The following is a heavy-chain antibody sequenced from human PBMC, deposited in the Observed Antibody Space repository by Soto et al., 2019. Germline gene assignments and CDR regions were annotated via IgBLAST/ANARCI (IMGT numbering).Heavy chain of an antibody. CDR1: GFTFSSYD. CDR2: IGTAGDT. J-gene: IGHJ4*02. CDR3: ARGIGFGEVMENFDY. D-gene: IGHD3-10*01. Sequence: GGSLRPSCAASGFTFSSYDMHWVRQATGKGLEWVSAIGTAGDTYYPGSVKGRFTISRENAKNSLYLQMNSLRAGDTAVYYCARGIGFGEVMENFDYWGQGTLVTVSS. V-gene: IGHV3-13*01.